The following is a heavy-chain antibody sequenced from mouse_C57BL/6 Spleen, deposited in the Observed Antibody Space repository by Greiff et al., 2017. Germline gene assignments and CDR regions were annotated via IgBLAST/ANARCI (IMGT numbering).Heavy chain of an antibody. J-gene: IGHJ2*01. Sequence: QVQLKQSGPGLVQPSQSLSITCTVSGFSLTSYGVHWVRQSPGKGLEWLGVIWSGGSTYYNAAFISRLSISKDNSKSQVFFKMNSLQADDTAIYYCARNDGTRGYFDYWGQGTTLTVSS. D-gene: IGHD3-3*01. V-gene: IGHV2-2*01. CDR2: IWSGGST. CDR3: ARNDGTRGYFDY. CDR1: GFSLTSYG.